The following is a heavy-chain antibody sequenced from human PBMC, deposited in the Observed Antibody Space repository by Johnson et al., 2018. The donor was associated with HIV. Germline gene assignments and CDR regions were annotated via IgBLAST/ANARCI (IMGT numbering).Heavy chain of an antibody. J-gene: IGHJ3*02. CDR1: GFTFSSSW. CDR3: ASPLPTGTTSLDAFDI. D-gene: IGHD1-7*01. Sequence: VQLVESGGGVVQPGRSLRLSCAASGFTFSSSWMSWVRQAPGKGLEWVANIKQDGSEKYYVDSVKGRFTISRDNAKNSLYLQMNSMRAEDTAVYYCASPLPTGTTSLDAFDIWGQGTMVTVSS. CDR2: IKQDGSEK. V-gene: IGHV3-7*01.